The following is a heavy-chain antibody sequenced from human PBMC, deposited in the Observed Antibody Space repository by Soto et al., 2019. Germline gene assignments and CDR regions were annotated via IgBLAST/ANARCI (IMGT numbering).Heavy chain of an antibody. CDR3: ARAWGPRDYYYYGMDV. CDR1: GFTFSSYS. V-gene: IGHV3-48*02. CDR2: ISSSSSTI. J-gene: IGHJ6*02. Sequence: LRLSCAASGFTFSSYSMNWVRQAPGKGLEWVSYISSSSSTIYYADSVKGRFTISRDNAKNSLYLQMNSLRDEDTAVYYCARAWGPRDYYYYGMDVWGQGTTVTVSS. D-gene: IGHD1-26*01.